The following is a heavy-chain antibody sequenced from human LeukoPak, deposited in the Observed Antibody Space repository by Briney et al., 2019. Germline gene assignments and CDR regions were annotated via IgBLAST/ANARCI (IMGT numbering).Heavy chain of an antibody. CDR1: GFTFSSYS. D-gene: IGHD4-17*01. V-gene: IGHV3-21*01. CDR2: ISSITSYI. Sequence: GGSLRLSRATSGFTFSSYSMNWVRQAPGKGLEGVSSISSITSYIYYADSVKGRFTISRDNAKNSLSLQMDSLTAEDTAVYYCARARYGDYAIDYWGQGTLVTVSS. CDR3: ARARYGDYAIDY. J-gene: IGHJ4*02.